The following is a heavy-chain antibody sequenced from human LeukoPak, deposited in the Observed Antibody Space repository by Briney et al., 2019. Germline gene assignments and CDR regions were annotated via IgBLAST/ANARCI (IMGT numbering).Heavy chain of an antibody. J-gene: IGHJ4*02. D-gene: IGHD6-13*01. V-gene: IGHV3-66*01. CDR3: AKDRGPRGGSSWSINLAY. Sequence: GGSLRLSCAASGFTVSSNYMSWVRQAPGKGLEWVSAIYSGGSTYYADSVKGRFTISRDNSKNTLYLQMNSLRAEDTAVYYCAKDRGPRGGSSWSINLAYWGQGTLVTVSS. CDR2: IYSGGST. CDR1: GFTVSSNY.